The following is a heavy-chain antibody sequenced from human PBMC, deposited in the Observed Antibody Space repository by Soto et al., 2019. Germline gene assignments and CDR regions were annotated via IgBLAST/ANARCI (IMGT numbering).Heavy chain of an antibody. CDR1: GFSFSSHA. Sequence: QVQLVQSGGGVVQPGRSLRLSCATSGFSFSSHALHWVRQAPGKGLEWVAVTSYDGSDKYYADSVQGRFTISRDNSQKTLYLHMNSRRAEDTAMYYGVKGIMDSRTWFAADYWGQGTLVTVSS. CDR2: TSYDGSDK. V-gene: IGHV3-30*04. CDR3: VKGIMDSRTWFAADY. J-gene: IGHJ4*02. D-gene: IGHD3-22*01.